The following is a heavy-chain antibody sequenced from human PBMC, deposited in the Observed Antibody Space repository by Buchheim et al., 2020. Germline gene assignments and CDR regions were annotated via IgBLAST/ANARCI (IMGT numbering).Heavy chain of an antibody. J-gene: IGHJ6*03. V-gene: IGHV3-72*01. CDR1: GFTFSDHY. CDR2: TRNKANSYTT. CDR3: ARDRGYCSGGSCYGDGYYYYYMDV. D-gene: IGHD2-15*01. Sequence: EVQLVESGGGLVQPGGSLRLSCAASGFTFSDHYMDWVRQAPGKGLEWVGRTRNKANSYTTEYAASVKGRFTISRDDSKNSLYLQMNSLKTEDTAVYYCARDRGYCSGGSCYGDGYYYYYMDVWGKGTT.